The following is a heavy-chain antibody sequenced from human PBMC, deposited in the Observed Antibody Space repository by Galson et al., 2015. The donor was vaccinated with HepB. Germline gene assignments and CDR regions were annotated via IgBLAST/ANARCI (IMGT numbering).Heavy chain of an antibody. CDR1: GVSISSGGYS. CDR3: ASSNYGDHTYFDY. D-gene: IGHD4-17*01. J-gene: IGHJ4*02. V-gene: IGHV4-30-2*01. CDR2: IFHSGST. Sequence: LSLTCSASGVSISSGGYSWSWIRQPPGNGLEWIGYIFHSGSTYYNPSLKSRVTISVDNSNNQFSLKLSSMTAADTAVYYCASSNYGDHTYFDYWGQGTLVTVSS.